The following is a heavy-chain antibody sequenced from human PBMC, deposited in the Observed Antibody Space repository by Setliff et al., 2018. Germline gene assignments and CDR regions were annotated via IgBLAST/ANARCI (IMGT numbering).Heavy chain of an antibody. Sequence: PGESLRLSCAASRFTFSSYWMGWVRQAPGKGLEWVANIKQDGSEKYYVDSVKGRFSISRDNAKNSLYLQMNSLRAEDTAVYYCARDPHFDSWGQGTLVTVSS. CDR2: IKQDGSEK. CDR3: ARDPHFDS. J-gene: IGHJ4*02. CDR1: RFTFSSYW. V-gene: IGHV3-7*01.